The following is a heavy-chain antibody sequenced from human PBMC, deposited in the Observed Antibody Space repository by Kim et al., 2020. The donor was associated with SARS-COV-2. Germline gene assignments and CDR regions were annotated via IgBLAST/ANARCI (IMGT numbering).Heavy chain of an antibody. Sequence: GGSLRLSCAASGFTCSSYAMHWVRQAPGKGLEWVAVISYDGSNKYYADSVKGRFTISRDNSKNTLDLQMNSLRAEDTAVYYCARDGGNWFDPWGQGTLVTVSS. D-gene: IGHD3-10*01. CDR2: ISYDGSNK. J-gene: IGHJ5*02. V-gene: IGHV3-30-3*01. CDR1: GFTCSSYA. CDR3: ARDGGNWFDP.